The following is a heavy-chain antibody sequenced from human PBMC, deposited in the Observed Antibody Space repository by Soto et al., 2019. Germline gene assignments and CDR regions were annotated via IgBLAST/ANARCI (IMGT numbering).Heavy chain of an antibody. CDR2: ISSSSSYI. V-gene: IGHV3-21*01. D-gene: IGHD4-17*01. Sequence: GGSLRVSCAASGFTCSSYSMNWVRQAPGKGLEWVSSISSSSSYIYYADSVKGRFTISRDNAKNSLYLQMNSLRAEDTAVYYCARYPPTVTTHLPVPGYWGQGTLVTSPQ. J-gene: IGHJ4*02. CDR3: ARYPPTVTTHLPVPGY. CDR1: GFTCSSYS.